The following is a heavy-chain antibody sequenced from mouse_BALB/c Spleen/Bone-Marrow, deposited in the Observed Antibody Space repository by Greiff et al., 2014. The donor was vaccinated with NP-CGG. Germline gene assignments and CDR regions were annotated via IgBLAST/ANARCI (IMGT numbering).Heavy chain of an antibody. V-gene: IGHV1-7*01. D-gene: IGHD4-1*01. Sequence: VKLQESGAELAKPGASVKMSCKASGYTFTSYWMHWVKQRPGQGLEWIGYINPSTGYTEYNQKFKDKATLTADKSSSTAYMQLSSLTSEDSAVYYCATGYYFDYWGQGTTLTVSS. CDR2: INPSTGYT. J-gene: IGHJ2*01. CDR1: GYTFTSYW. CDR3: ATGYYFDY.